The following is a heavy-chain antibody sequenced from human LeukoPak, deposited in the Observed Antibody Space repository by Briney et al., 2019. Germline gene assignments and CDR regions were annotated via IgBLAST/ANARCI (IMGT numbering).Heavy chain of an antibody. V-gene: IGHV3-21*01. CDR1: GFTFSRYS. CDR2: ISSSSSYI. D-gene: IGHD5-12*01. CDR3: ARDPVATITPFDY. J-gene: IGHJ4*02. Sequence: GGSLRLSCAASGFTFSRYSMNWVRQAPGKGLEWVSSISSSSSYIYYADSVKGRFTISRDNAKNSLYLQMNSLRAEDTAVYYCARDPVATITPFDYWGQGTLVTVSS.